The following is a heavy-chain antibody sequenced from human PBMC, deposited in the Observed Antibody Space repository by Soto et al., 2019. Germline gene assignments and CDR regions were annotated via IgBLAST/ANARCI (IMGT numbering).Heavy chain of an antibody. V-gene: IGHV1-69*13. Sequence: SSVKVSCNASGGTFSSYAISWVRQAPGQGLEWMGGIIPIFGTANYAQKFQGRVTITADESTSTAYMELSSLRSEDTAVYYCARGKAPVVSVAGPRFYYGMDVWGQGTTVTVSS. CDR1: GGTFSSYA. CDR2: IIPIFGTA. D-gene: IGHD6-19*01. CDR3: ARGKAPVVSVAGPRFYYGMDV. J-gene: IGHJ6*02.